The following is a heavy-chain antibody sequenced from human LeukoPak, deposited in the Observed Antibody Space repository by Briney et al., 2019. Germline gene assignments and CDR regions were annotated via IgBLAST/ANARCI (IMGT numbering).Heavy chain of an antibody. V-gene: IGHV3-23*01. D-gene: IGHD3-9*01. CDR3: AKGKAYDNLDWFDP. CDR2: IIGSGGLT. J-gene: IGHJ5*02. Sequence: PGGSLGLSCAASGFTFSNYAMTWVRQAPGKGLEWVSSIIGSGGLTFYADSVKGRFTISRDNSKNMLYLKMNSLRAEDTAKYYGAKGKAYDNLDWFDPWGQGTLVTVSS. CDR1: GFTFSNYA.